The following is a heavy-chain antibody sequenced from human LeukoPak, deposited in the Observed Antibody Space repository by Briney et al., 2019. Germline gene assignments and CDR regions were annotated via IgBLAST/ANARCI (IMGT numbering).Heavy chain of an antibody. Sequence: SETLSLTCAVYGGSFSGYYWRWIRQPPGTGLEWVAEINNSGTTNYNPSLKGRVTISIDTSKNQSSLKLSSVTAADTAVYYCASSRGYTSGLWYYYMDVWGKGTTVTVSS. J-gene: IGHJ6*03. CDR3: ASSRGYTSGLWYYYMDV. D-gene: IGHD6-25*01. CDR1: GGSFSGYY. CDR2: INNSGTT. V-gene: IGHV4-34*01.